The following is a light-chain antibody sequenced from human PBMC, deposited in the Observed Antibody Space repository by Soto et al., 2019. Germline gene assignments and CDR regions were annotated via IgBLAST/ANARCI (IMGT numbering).Light chain of an antibody. Sequence: DIQMTQSPSSPSASVGDRSTITCQASHDIRNSLSWYQQKPGRAPXXLIYSAADLETGVPSRFSGSGSGTDFTFTISSLQPEDIATYYCQQYDNFVTFGQGTKVDIK. CDR3: QQYDNFVT. CDR1: HDIRNS. V-gene: IGKV1-33*01. J-gene: IGKJ2*01. CDR2: SAA.